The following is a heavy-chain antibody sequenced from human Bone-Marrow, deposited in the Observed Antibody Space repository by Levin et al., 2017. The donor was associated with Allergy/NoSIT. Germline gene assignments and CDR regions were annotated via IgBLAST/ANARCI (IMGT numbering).Heavy chain of an antibody. D-gene: IGHD3-16*01. CDR3: AGGPRRSY. J-gene: IGHJ4*02. V-gene: IGHV3-53*01. CDR1: GFTVSNNY. Sequence: EASVKVSCEVSGFTVSNNYMSWVRQAPGKGLEWVSLIYSDGTKDYADSVKGRFTISRDNSKNTLSLQMNSLRADDTALYYCAGGPRRSYWGQGTLVTVSS. CDR2: IYSDGTK.